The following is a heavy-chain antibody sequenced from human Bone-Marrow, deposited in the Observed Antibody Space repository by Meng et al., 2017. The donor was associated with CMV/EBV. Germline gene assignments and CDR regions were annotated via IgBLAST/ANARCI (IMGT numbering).Heavy chain of an antibody. CDR2: INWNGGSK. V-gene: IGHV3-20*04. D-gene: IGHD3-3*01. CDR3: ARRVEWLLFDY. Sequence: SWAASGFTFDDEGMSWVRQAPGKGLEWVSGINWNGGSKGYADSVKGRFTISRDNAKNSLYLQMNSLRAEDTALYYCARRVEWLLFDYWGQGTLVTVSS. CDR1: GFTFDDEG. J-gene: IGHJ4*02.